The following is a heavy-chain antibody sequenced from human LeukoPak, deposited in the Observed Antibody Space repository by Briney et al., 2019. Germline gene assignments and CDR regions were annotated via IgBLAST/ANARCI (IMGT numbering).Heavy chain of an antibody. Sequence: SETLSLTCTVSGGSISSYYWSWIRQPPGKGLEWIGYIYYSGSTNYNPSLKSRVTISVDTSKNQFSLKLSSVTAADTAVYYCARSAISSGWFIDYWGQGTLVTVSS. CDR2: IYYSGST. CDR1: GGSISSYY. CDR3: ARSAISSGWFIDY. D-gene: IGHD6-19*01. V-gene: IGHV4-59*08. J-gene: IGHJ4*02.